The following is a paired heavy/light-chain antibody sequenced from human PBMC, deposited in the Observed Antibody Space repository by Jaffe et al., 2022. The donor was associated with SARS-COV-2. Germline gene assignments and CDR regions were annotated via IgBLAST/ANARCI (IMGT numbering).Light chain of an antibody. Sequence: EIVMTQSPATLSVSPGERATLSCRASQSVNGNLAWYQQKPGQAPRLLIYGASTRATGIPARFSGSGSGTEFTLTISSLQSEDFAIYYCQQYDNWPPYTFGQGTKLEIK. V-gene: IGKV3-15*01. CDR1: QSVNGN. CDR3: QQYDNWPPYT. CDR2: GAS. J-gene: IGKJ2*01.
Heavy chain of an antibody. CDR1: GFTFSSYW. J-gene: IGHJ4*02. V-gene: IGHV3-7*01. CDR2: IKEDGSEK. Sequence: EVQLVESGGGLVQPGGSLRLSCAASGFTFSSYWMSWVRQAPGKGLEWVANIKEDGSEKYYVDSVKGRFTISRDNAKNSLSLQMISLRADDTAVYYCARNLEYIEYYFDYWGQGILVTVSS. D-gene: IGHD5-18*01. CDR3: ARNLEYIEYYFDY.